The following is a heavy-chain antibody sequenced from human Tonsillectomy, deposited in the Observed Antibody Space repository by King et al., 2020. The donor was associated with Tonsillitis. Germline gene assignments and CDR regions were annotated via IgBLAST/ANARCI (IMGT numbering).Heavy chain of an antibody. D-gene: IGHD3-22*01. CDR3: ARDPDVTYSSGYAFDV. V-gene: IGHV4-31*03. CDR2: IYSSGST. J-gene: IGHJ3*01. CDR1: GGSIRSGNYY. Sequence: QLQESGPGLVKPSQTLSLTCTVSGGSIRSGNYYWTWIRQHPGQGLGWIGYIYSSGSTYYNPSLKSRVTISADTSKNQFSLQLNSVTAADTAVYYCARDPDVTYSSGYAFDVWGLGTMVTVSS.